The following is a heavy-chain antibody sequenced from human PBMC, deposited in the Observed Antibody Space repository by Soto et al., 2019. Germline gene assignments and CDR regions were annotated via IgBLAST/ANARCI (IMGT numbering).Heavy chain of an antibody. CDR3: AKDLQAYGDYNYDYYGMDV. CDR2: ISYDGHNK. CDR1: GFTFTTFG. D-gene: IGHD4-17*01. V-gene: IGHV3-30*18. Sequence: QVQLVESGGGVVQPGGSLRLSCTASGFTFTTFGIHWVRQAPGKGLEWVALISYDGHNKYYSDSVKGRFNISRDNYKNTLSLQMNSGRAEDTAGYYCAKDLQAYGDYNYDYYGMDVW. J-gene: IGHJ6*01.